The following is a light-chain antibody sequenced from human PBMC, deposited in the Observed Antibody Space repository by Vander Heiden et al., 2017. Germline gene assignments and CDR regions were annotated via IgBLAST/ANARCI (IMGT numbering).Light chain of an antibody. CDR1: QSVSSN. J-gene: IGKJ1*01. V-gene: IGKV3D-15*01. CDR3: QQYNNWPAWT. CDR2: GAS. Sequence: EIVMTQSPPTLSVSTGERATLSCRARQSVSSNLAWYQQKPGQAPRLLSYGASTRATGIPARFSGSGYGTEFTLTISSLQSEDFAVYYCQQYNNWPAWTFGQGTKVEIK.